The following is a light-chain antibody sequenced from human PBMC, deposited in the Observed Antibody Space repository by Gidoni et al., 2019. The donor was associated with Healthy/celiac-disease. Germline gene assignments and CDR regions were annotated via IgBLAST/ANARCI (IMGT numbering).Light chain of an antibody. J-gene: IGLJ2*01. CDR1: SSNIGNNA. CDR2: YDD. Sequence: QSVLTQPPSVSEAPRPRVTISCSGSSSNIGNNAGNWYQQLPGKAPKLLIYYDDLLPSGVSDRFSGSKSGTSASLAISGLQSEDEADYYCAAWDDSLKGEVFGGGTKLTVL. CDR3: AAWDDSLKGEV. V-gene: IGLV1-36*01.